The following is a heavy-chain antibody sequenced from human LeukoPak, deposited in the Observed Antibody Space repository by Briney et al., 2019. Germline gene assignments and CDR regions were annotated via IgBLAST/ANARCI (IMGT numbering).Heavy chain of an antibody. CDR3: ATTYYYDSSGYYRLDY. Sequence: ASVKVSCKVSGYTLTEFSMYWVRQAPGKGLEWMGGFDPEDGETFYAQKFQGRVTMTEDTSTDTAYMELSSLRSEDTAVYYCATTYYYDSSGYYRLDYWGQGTLVTVSS. CDR2: FDPEDGET. V-gene: IGHV1-24*01. D-gene: IGHD3-22*01. CDR1: GYTLTEFS. J-gene: IGHJ4*02.